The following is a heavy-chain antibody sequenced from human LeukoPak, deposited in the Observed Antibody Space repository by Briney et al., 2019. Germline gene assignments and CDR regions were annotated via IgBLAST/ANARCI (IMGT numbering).Heavy chain of an antibody. CDR3: AKGVRGYDFWSGYYPFDY. D-gene: IGHD3-3*01. CDR2: ISGSGGST. Sequence: SGGSLRLSCAVSGFTFSDYFMTWIRQAPGKGLEWVSAISGSGGSTYYADSVKGRFTISRDNSKNTLYLQMNSLRAEDTAVYYCAKGVRGYDFWSGYYPFDYWGQGTLVTVSS. V-gene: IGHV3-23*01. CDR1: GFTFSDYF. J-gene: IGHJ4*02.